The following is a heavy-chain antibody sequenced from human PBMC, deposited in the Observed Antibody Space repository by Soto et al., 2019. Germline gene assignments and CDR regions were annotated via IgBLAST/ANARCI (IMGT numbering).Heavy chain of an antibody. CDR2: ISGSGGST. J-gene: IGHJ4*02. Sequence: GGSLRLSCAASGFTFSSYAMSWVRQAPGKGLEWVSAISGSGGSTYYADSVKGRFTISRDNSKNTLYLQMNSLRAEDTAVYYCAKVKGGNPPYDFWSGYCFDYWGQGTLVTVSS. V-gene: IGHV3-23*01. D-gene: IGHD3-3*01. CDR1: GFTFSSYA. CDR3: AKVKGGNPPYDFWSGYCFDY.